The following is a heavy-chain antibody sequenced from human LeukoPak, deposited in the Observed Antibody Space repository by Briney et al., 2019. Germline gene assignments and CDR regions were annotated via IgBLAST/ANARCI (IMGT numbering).Heavy chain of an antibody. J-gene: IGHJ3*02. V-gene: IGHV3-15*07. Sequence: KPGGSLRLSCAASGFTFSNTWMNWVRQAPGKGLEWVGRIKSEVDGGATDYAAPVQGRFTISRDDSQATLYLQMNSLKTEDTAVYYCTTGGSVIVAGTRAFDIWGQGTMVTDSS. D-gene: IGHD5-12*01. CDR3: TTGGSVIVAGTRAFDI. CDR1: GFTFSNTW. CDR2: IKSEVDGGAT.